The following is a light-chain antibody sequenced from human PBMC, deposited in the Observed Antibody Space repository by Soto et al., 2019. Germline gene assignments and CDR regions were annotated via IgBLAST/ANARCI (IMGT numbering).Light chain of an antibody. Sequence: ESVMPQYPITVSVSPGERSTLSCRASQSVAINLAWYQQRPGQAPRLLIYGASTRATGIPARFSGSGSGTEFTLTISSLQSEDFAVYYCQQYNNGPPYTFGQGTKVDTK. J-gene: IGKJ2*01. CDR1: QSVAIN. V-gene: IGKV3-15*01. CDR2: GAS. CDR3: QQYNNGPPYT.